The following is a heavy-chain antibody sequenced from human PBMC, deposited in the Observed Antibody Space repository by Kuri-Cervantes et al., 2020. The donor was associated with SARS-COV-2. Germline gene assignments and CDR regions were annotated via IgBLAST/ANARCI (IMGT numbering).Heavy chain of an antibody. CDR1: GFTFSSYG. CDR2: IWYDGSNK. CDR3: ARVSTVTNGPGTRNYYYYYMDV. V-gene: IGHV3-33*01. J-gene: IGHJ6*03. D-gene: IGHD4-17*01. Sequence: GGSLRLSCAASGFTFSSYGMHWVRQAPGKGLEWVAVIWYDGSNKYYADSVKGRFTISRDNSKNTLYLQMNSLRAEDTALYHCARVSTVTNGPGTRNYYYYYMDVWGKGTTVTVSS.